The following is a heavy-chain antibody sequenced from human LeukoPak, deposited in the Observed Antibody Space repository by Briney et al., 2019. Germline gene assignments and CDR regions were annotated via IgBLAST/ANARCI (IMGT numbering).Heavy chain of an antibody. CDR3: ARAGFRVAAGSWFDP. CDR2: IYHSGST. V-gene: IGHV4-34*01. CDR1: GGSFSDYY. J-gene: IGHJ5*02. Sequence: PSETLSLTCAVYGGSFSDYYWTWIRQPPGKGLEWIGEIYHSGSTNYNPSLKSRVTILVDKSKNQFSLKLTSVTAADTAVYYCARAGFRVAAGSWFDPWGQGILVTVSS. D-gene: IGHD6-13*01.